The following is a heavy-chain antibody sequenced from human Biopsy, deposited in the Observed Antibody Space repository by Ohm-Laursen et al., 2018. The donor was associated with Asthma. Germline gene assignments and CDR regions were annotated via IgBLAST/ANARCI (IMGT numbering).Heavy chain of an antibody. CDR3: ASSGGNYGFYGMDV. CDR2: IIPIFDTP. D-gene: IGHD4-11*01. J-gene: IGHJ6*01. CDR1: GGTFSNYP. Sequence: SSVKVSCKASGGTFSNYPFTWVRQAPGQGLEWMGGIIPIFDTPNSAQKFQGRVTITADESTSTGYMELSSPRSEDTAVYYCASSGGNYGFYGMDVWGQGTTVTVSS. V-gene: IGHV1-69*01.